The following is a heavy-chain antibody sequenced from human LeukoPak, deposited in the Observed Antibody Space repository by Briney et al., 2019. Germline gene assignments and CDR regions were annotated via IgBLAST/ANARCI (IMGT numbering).Heavy chain of an antibody. CDR2: ISGSGGST. CDR1: GFTFSSYG. J-gene: IGHJ4*02. CDR3: AKSDNGWYSH. V-gene: IGHV3-23*01. D-gene: IGHD6-19*01. Sequence: PGGSLRLSCAASGFTFSSYGMSWVRQAPGKGLEWVSAISGSGGSTYYADSVKGRLTISRDNSKNTLYLQMDSLRVEDTAVYYCAKSDNGWYSHWGPGTLVTVSS.